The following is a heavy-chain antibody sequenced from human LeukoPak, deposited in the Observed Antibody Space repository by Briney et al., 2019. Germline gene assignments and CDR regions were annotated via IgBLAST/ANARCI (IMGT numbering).Heavy chain of an antibody. CDR3: ARDIRVPAAGDYYYGMDV. J-gene: IGHJ6*02. Sequence: PSETLSLTCTVSGGSISSGGYYWSWIRQHPGKVLEWIGYIYYSGSTYYNPSLKSRVTISVDTSKNQFSLKLSSVTAADTAVYYCARDIRVPAAGDYYYGMDVWGQGTTVSVSS. D-gene: IGHD2-2*01. V-gene: IGHV4-31*03. CDR2: IYYSGST. CDR1: GGSISSGGYY.